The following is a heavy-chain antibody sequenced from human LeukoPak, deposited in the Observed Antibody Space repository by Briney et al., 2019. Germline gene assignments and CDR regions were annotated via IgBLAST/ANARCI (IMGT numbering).Heavy chain of an antibody. D-gene: IGHD5-24*01. CDR1: GYTFTSYY. J-gene: IGHJ2*01. CDR2: INPSGGST. V-gene: IGHV1-46*01. CDR3: ARDRVEMATIGIYWYFDL. Sequence: ASVKVSCKASGYTFTSYYMHWVRQAPGQGLEWIGIINPSGGSTSYAQKFQGRVTMTRDMSTSTVYMELSSLRSEDTAVYYCARDRVEMATIGIYWYFDLWGRGTLVTVSS.